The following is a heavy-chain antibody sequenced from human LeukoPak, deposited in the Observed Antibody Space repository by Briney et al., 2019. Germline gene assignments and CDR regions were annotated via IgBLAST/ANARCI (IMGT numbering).Heavy chain of an antibody. CDR3: ARESPDLY. J-gene: IGHJ4*02. V-gene: IGHV3-48*02. CDR1: GFTFSSYN. CDR2: ISSGSNII. Sequence: GGSLRLSCAASGFTFSSYNMNWVRQAPGKGPEWVSYISSGSNIIYYADSVKGRFTISRDNAKNSLFLQMNSLREDDTAVYYCARESPDLYWGQGTLVTVSS.